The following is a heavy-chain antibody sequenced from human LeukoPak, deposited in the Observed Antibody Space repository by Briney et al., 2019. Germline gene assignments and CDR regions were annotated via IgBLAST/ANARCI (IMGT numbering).Heavy chain of an antibody. D-gene: IGHD4-11*01. CDR1: GGSFSGYY. V-gene: IGHV4-34*01. CDR2: INHSGST. CDR3: ARGSRNYSRGSVGTFDY. J-gene: IGHJ4*02. Sequence: SETLSLTCAVYGGSFSGYYWSWIRQPPGKGLEWIWEINHSGSTNYNPSLKSRVTISVDTSKNQFSLKLSSVTAADTAVYYCARGSRNYSRGSVGTFDYWGQGTLVTVSS.